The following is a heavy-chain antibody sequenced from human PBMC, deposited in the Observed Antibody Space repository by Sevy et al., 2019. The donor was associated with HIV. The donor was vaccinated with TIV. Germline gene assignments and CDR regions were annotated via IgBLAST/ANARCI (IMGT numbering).Heavy chain of an antibody. CDR2: ISGSGGST. D-gene: IGHD6-19*01. CDR1: GFTFSSYA. V-gene: IGHV3-23*01. J-gene: IGHJ4*02. CDR3: AKDVFLHRYSSGWYGEIGDY. Sequence: GGSLRLSCAASGFTFSSYAMSWVRQAPGKGLEWVSAISGSGGSTYYADSVKGRFTISRDNSKNTLYLQMNSLRAEDTAVYYCAKDVFLHRYSSGWYGEIGDYWGQGTLVTVSS.